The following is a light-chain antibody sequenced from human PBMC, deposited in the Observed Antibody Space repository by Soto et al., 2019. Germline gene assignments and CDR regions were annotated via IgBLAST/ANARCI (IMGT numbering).Light chain of an antibody. CDR2: AAS. CDR3: QQSYSTPYT. J-gene: IGKJ2*01. Sequence: DIQMTQSPSSLSASVGDRVTITCRASQSISSYLNWYQQKPGKAPKLLIYAASSLQSGVPSRFSVSGSGTDFTLTLSRRQPEDFATYYCQQSYSTPYTCGQGTKLEIK. CDR1: QSISSY. V-gene: IGKV1-39*01.